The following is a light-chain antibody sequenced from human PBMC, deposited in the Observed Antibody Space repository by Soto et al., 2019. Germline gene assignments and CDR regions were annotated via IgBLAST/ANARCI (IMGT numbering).Light chain of an antibody. CDR3: SSYTSSSTL. CDR2: AVT. J-gene: IGLJ1*01. CDR1: SSDVGGYNY. Sequence: QSALTQPPSVYGSPGQSVTISCTGTSSDVGGYNYVSWYQQHPGKAPKLMIYAVTDRPSGVSSRFSGSKSGNTASLTISGLQAEDEADYYCSSYTSSSTLFGTGTKVTVL. V-gene: IGLV2-14*01.